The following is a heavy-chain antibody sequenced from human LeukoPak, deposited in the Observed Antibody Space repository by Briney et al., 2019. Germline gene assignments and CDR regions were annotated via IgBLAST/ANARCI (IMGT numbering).Heavy chain of an antibody. Sequence: PGGSLRLSCAASGFTFSSYAMGWVRQAPGKGLEWVSAISGSGGSTYYADSVKGRFTISRDNSKNTLYLQMNSLRAEDTAVYYCAKDPEYNWNDAGYFDYWGQGTLVTVSS. CDR3: AKDPEYNWNDAGYFDY. J-gene: IGHJ4*02. CDR1: GFTFSSYA. V-gene: IGHV3-23*01. D-gene: IGHD1-20*01. CDR2: ISGSGGST.